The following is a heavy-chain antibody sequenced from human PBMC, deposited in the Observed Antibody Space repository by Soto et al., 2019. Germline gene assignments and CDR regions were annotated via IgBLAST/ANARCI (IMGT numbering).Heavy chain of an antibody. J-gene: IGHJ6*03. D-gene: IGHD1-1*01. CDR1: GYTFTSYY. CDR3: ARAGRNDSINYYYYYMDV. CDR2: INPSGGST. Sequence: ASVKVSCKASGYTFTSYYMHWVRQAPGQGLEWMGIINPSGGSTSYAQKFQGRVTMTRDTSTNTVYMELSSLRSEDTAVYYCARAGRNDSINYYYYYMDVWGKGTTVTVSS. V-gene: IGHV1-46*03.